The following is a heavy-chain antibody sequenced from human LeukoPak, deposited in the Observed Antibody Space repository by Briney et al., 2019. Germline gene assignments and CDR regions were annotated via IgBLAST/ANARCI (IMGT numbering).Heavy chain of an antibody. V-gene: IGHV4-39*07. Sequence: SETLSLTCTVSGGSISSSSYYWVWIRQPPGKGLEWIGTIDYSGTTYYRPSLKSRVTISVDTSKNQFSLKLSSVTAADTAVYYCAREVDAAAAYNWFDPWGQGTLVTVSS. CDR3: AREVDAAAAYNWFDP. D-gene: IGHD2-2*01. CDR1: GGSISSSSYY. CDR2: IDYSGTT. J-gene: IGHJ5*02.